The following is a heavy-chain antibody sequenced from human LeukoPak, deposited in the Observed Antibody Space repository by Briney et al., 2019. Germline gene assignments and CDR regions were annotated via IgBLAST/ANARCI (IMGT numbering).Heavy chain of an antibody. D-gene: IGHD3-9*01. CDR1: GFTFSSYA. V-gene: IGHV3-23*01. J-gene: IGHJ6*03. CDR2: ISGSGGST. CDR3: TILNYYYYMDV. Sequence: GGSLRLSCAASGFTFSSYAMSWVRQAPGKGLEWVSAISGSGGSTYYADSVKGRFTISRDNSKNTLYLQMNSLRAEDTAVYYVTILNYYYYMDVWGKGTTVTVSS.